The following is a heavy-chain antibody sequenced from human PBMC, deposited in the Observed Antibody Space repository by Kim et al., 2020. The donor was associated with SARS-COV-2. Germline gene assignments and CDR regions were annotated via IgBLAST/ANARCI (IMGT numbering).Heavy chain of an antibody. J-gene: IGHJ5*02. CDR3: ARVNYDYVWGSYRPYNWFDP. CDR1: GGSFSGYY. V-gene: IGHV4-34*01. D-gene: IGHD3-16*02. Sequence: SETLSLTCAVYGGSFSGYYWSWIRQPPGKGLEWIGEINHSGSTNYNPSLKSRVTISVDTSKNQFSLKLSSVTAADTAVYYCARVNYDYVWGSYRPYNWFDPWGQGTLVTVSS. CDR2: INHSGST.